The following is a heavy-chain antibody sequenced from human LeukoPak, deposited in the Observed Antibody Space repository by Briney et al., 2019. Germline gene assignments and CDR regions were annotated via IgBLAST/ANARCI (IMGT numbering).Heavy chain of an antibody. D-gene: IGHD4-17*01. J-gene: IGHJ4*02. V-gene: IGHV4-4*07. CDR1: GCTISYYY. CDR3: ARGTVTTLFDY. CDR2: LYTSGST. Sequence: PSETLSLTCFVTGCTISYYYWSWIRQPAGKGLEWIGRLYTSGSTDYNPPLKSGVTMSVDTSKNQFSLKLRSVTAADTAVYYCARGTVTTLFDYWGQGTLVTVSS.